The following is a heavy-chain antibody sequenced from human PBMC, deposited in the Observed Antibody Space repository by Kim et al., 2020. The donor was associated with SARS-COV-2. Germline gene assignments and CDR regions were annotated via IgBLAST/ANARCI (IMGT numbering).Heavy chain of an antibody. CDR3: AKDSLGRGSTFDY. CDR2: IWYDGSNK. V-gene: IGHV3-33*06. CDR1: GFTFSNYG. Sequence: GGSLRLSCAASGFTFSNYGMHWVRQAPGKGLEWVAVIWYDGSNKYYADSVKGRFTISRDNSKNTLYLQMNSLRAEDTALYYCAKDSLGRGSTFDYWGQGTLVTVSS. D-gene: IGHD3-10*01. J-gene: IGHJ4*02.